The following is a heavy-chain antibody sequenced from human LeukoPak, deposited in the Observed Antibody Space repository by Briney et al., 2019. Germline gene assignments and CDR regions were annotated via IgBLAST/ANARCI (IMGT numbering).Heavy chain of an antibody. CDR2: ISGSGGST. CDR3: AKSFVAYSSGWYYFDY. D-gene: IGHD6-19*01. J-gene: IGHJ4*02. CDR1: GFTFSSYA. Sequence: PGGSLRLSCAASGFTFSSYAMSWVRQAPGKGLEWVSAISGSGGSTYYADSVKGRFTISRDNSKNTLYLQMNSLGAEDTAVYYCAKSFVAYSSGWYYFDYWGQGTLVTVSS. V-gene: IGHV3-23*01.